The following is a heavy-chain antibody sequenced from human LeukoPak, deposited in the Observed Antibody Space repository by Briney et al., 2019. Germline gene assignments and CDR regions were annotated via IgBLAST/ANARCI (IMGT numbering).Heavy chain of an antibody. CDR2: VSFDGTNK. D-gene: IGHD5-18*01. CDR3: ARAVGAMVEGYMDV. J-gene: IGHJ6*03. CDR1: GFTFSTYA. Sequence: GGSLRLSCAASGFTFSTYAMHWVRQAPGKGLEWVTIVSFDGTNKYYSDSVKGRFTISRDNAKNSLYLQMNSLRAEDTAVYYCARAVGAMVEGYMDVWGKGTTVTVSS. V-gene: IGHV3-30-3*01.